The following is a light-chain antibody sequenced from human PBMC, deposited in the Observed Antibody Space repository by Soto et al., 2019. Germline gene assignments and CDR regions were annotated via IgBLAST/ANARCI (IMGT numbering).Light chain of an antibody. CDR3: QTWGTGSAPVV. CDR1: SGHSNYA. J-gene: IGLJ7*01. CDR2: VNSGGSH. Sequence: QLVLTQSPSASASLGASVKLTCTLSSGHSNYAIAWHQQQPEKGPRYLMKVNSGGSHIKGDGIPDRFSGSSSGAERYLFISSLPSEVEADYHCQTWGTGSAPVVFGRGTQLTVL. V-gene: IGLV4-69*01.